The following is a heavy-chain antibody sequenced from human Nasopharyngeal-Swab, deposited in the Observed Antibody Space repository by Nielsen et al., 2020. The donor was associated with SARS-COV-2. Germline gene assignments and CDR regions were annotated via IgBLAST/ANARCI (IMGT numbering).Heavy chain of an antibody. CDR2: IIPIFGTA. V-gene: IGHV1-69*13. D-gene: IGHD1-26*01. CDR3: ATFGWELRPFDY. Sequence: SVKVSCKASGGTFSSYAISWVRQAPGQGLEWMGGIIPIFGTANYAQKFQGRVTITADESTSTAYMELSSLRSEDTAVYYCATFGWELRPFDYWGQGTLVTVSS. J-gene: IGHJ4*02. CDR1: GGTFSSYA.